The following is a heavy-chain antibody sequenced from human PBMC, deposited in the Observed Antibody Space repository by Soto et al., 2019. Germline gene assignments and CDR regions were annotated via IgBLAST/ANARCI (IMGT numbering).Heavy chain of an antibody. CDR3: AKAMSTPSRPRNYFDY. CDR1: GFTFGNFG. V-gene: IGHV3-23*01. CDR2: ISGGGATT. Sequence: GGSMRLSCAASGFTFGNFGVSWVRQAPGKGLEWVSVISGGGATTYYADSVKSQFTISRDNSKNTLYLQKDSLRAEDTALYFCAKAMSTPSRPRNYFDYWGQGTLVTVSS. J-gene: IGHJ4*02. D-gene: IGHD6-6*01.